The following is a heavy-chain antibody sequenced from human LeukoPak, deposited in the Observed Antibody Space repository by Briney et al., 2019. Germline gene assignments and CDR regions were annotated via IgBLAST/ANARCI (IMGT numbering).Heavy chain of an antibody. J-gene: IGHJ5*02. V-gene: IGHV3-30*18. Sequence: GGSLRLSCAASGFTFSNYGMHWVRQAPGKGLEWVTVISYDGSNKYYADSVKGRFTISRDNSKNTLYLQMNSLRAEDTAVYYCAKHYHDSVNYSPLTSWGQGTLVTVSS. CDR3: AKHYHDSVNYSPLTS. CDR2: ISYDGSNK. CDR1: GFTFSNYG. D-gene: IGHD3-22*01.